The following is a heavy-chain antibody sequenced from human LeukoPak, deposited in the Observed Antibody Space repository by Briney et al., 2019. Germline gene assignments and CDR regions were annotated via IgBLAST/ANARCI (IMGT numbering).Heavy chain of an antibody. CDR1: GGSMNTYY. V-gene: IGHV4-59*01. D-gene: IGHD4-17*01. CDR2: VYSSGIT. CDR3: ARGGGLRCPLCLGF. J-gene: IGHJ4*02. Sequence: SETLSLTCSVSGGSMNTYYWNWIRQSPGKGLEWIGYVYSSGITNYNPSLKSRVTISVDTSKNQVFLNLTSVTAADTAVYYCARGGGLRCPLCLGFWGQGTLVTVSS.